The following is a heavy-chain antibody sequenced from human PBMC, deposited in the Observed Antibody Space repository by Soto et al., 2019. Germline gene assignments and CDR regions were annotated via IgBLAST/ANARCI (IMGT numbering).Heavy chain of an antibody. CDR2: IYTSGST. V-gene: IGHV4-4*07. D-gene: IGHD4-17*01. J-gene: IGHJ3*02. Sequence: PWETLSLTCTVSGGSISSYYWSWIRQPAGKGLEWIGRIYTSGSTNYNPSLKSRVTMSVDTSKNQFSLKLSSVTAADTAVYYCARVIRVATVISHDAFDIWGQGTMVTVSS. CDR1: GGSISSYY. CDR3: ARVIRVATVISHDAFDI.